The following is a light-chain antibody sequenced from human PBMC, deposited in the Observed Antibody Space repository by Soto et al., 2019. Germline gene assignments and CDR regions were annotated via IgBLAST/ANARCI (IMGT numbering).Light chain of an antibody. J-gene: IGLJ1*01. CDR3: AAWDYSLNGYV. CDR2: SED. V-gene: IGLV1-44*01. CDR1: SSNIGGNT. Sequence: QSVLTQPPSASGTPGQRLSIFCSGSSSNIGGNTVNWYQQVPGTAPKLLIYSEDQRPSGVPDRFSGSKSATSASLAISGLQSEDEADYYCAAWDYSLNGYVFWTGTKLTVL.